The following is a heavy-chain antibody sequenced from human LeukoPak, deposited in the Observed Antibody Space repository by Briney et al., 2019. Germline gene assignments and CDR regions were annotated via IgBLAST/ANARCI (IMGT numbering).Heavy chain of an antibody. J-gene: IGHJ4*02. CDR2: IYYSGST. D-gene: IGHD3-10*01. CDR1: GGSISSSSYY. Sequence: SETLSLTCTVSGGSISSSSYYWGWIRQPPGKGLEWIGSIYYSGSTYYNPSLKSRVTISVDTSKNQFSLKLTSVTAADTAVYYCARDTYYYGSGTYYFNYWGQGTLVTVSS. CDR3: ARDTYYYGSGTYYFNY. V-gene: IGHV4-39*07.